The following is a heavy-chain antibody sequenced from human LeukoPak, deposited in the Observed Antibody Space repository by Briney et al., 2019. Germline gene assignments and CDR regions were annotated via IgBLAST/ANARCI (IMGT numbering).Heavy chain of an antibody. CDR3: ARTPPRYCSGGGCYFYNYFDY. D-gene: IGHD2-15*01. J-gene: IGHJ4*02. V-gene: IGHV1-46*01. CDR2: INPSGGST. CDR1: GYTFTSYY. Sequence: ASVKVSCKASGYTFTSYYMHWVRQAPGQGLEWMGIINPSGGSTSYAQKFQGRVTMTRDMSTSTVYMELSSLGSEDTAVYYCARTPPRYCSGGGCYFYNYFDYWGQGTLVTVPS.